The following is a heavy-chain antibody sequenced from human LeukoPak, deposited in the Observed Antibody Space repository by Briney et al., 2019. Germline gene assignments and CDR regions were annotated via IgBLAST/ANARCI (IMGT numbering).Heavy chain of an antibody. J-gene: IGHJ4*02. CDR2: THHSGIT. CDR3: ARGYYDILIGKGYFDY. Sequence: SETLSLTCSVSGDSMSQYYWTWIRQSPGRGLEWIGYTHHSGITKYKSSLKSRVTISVDTSKNHFSLRLTSVTAADTAVHYCARGYYDILIGKGYFDYWGQGKMVTVSS. D-gene: IGHD3-9*01. CDR1: GDSMSQYY. V-gene: IGHV4-59*08.